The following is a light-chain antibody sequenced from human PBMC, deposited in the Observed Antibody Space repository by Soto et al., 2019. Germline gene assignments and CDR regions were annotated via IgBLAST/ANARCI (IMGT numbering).Light chain of an antibody. CDR3: AAWDDSVSGPV. CDR2: RSY. Sequence: QSVLTQPPSASGTPGQSVTISCSGGSSNMGTNTVSWYQHLPGTAPKLLIFRSYQRPSGVPDRFSGSKSGTSASLAISGLQSEDEADYYCAAWDDSVSGPVFGTGTKVTVL. V-gene: IGLV1-44*01. J-gene: IGLJ1*01. CDR1: SSNMGTNT.